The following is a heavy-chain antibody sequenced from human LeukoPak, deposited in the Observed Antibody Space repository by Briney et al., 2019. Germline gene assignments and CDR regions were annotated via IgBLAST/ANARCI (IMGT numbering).Heavy chain of an antibody. CDR1: GGSISIYY. D-gene: IGHD2-21*02. V-gene: IGHV4-59*08. J-gene: IGHJ4*02. CDR3: ASQPGGVTNYFDY. Sequence: SETLSLTRTVSGGSISIYYSSWIRHPPGEGLERIGYIYYSGSTNYNPSLKSRVTISVDTSKNQFSLKLSSVTAADTAVYYCASQPGGVTNYFDYWGQGTLVTVSS. CDR2: IYYSGST.